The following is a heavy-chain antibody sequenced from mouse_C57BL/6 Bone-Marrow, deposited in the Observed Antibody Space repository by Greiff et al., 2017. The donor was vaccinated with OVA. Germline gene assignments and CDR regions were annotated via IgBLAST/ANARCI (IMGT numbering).Heavy chain of an antibody. D-gene: IGHD3-2*02. V-gene: IGHV1-81*01. J-gene: IGHJ2*01. CDR2: IYPRSGNT. CDR3: ARPSSGYYFDY. CDR1: GYTFTSYG. Sequence: QVQLQQSGPVLVKPGASVKLSCKASGYTFTSYGISWVKQRTGQGLEWIGEIYPRSGNTYYNEKFKGKATLTADKSSSTAYMELRSLTSEDSAVYFCARPSSGYYFDYWGQGTTLTVSS.